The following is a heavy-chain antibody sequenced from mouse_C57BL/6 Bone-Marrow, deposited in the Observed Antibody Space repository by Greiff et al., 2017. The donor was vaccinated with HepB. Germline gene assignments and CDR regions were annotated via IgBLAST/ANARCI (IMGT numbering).Heavy chain of an antibody. Sequence: QVQLQQSGPELVKPGASVKISCKASGYAFSSSWMNWVKQRPGKGLEWIGRIYPGDGDTNYNGKFKGKATLTADKSSSTAYMQLSSLTSEDSAVYFCARGSYLYYAMDYWGRNLSHRLL. CDR3: ARGSYLYYAMDY. J-gene: IGHJ4*01. D-gene: IGHD1-1*02. CDR1: GYAFSSSW. V-gene: IGHV1-82*01. CDR2: IYPGDGDT.